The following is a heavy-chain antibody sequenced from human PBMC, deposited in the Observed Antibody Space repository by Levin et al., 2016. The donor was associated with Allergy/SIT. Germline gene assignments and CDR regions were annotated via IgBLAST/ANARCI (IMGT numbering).Heavy chain of an antibody. D-gene: IGHD1-26*01. V-gene: IGHV3-7*01. CDR2: IKQDGSEK. Sequence: GSLKISCAASGFTFSSYAMSWVRQAPGKGLEWVANIKQDGSEKYYVDSVKGRFTISRDNAKNSLYLQMNSLRAEDTAVYYCARDPKQDGSYYYYYYGMDVWGQGTTVTVSS. J-gene: IGHJ6*02. CDR1: GFTFSSYA. CDR3: ARDPKQDGSYYYYYYGMDV.